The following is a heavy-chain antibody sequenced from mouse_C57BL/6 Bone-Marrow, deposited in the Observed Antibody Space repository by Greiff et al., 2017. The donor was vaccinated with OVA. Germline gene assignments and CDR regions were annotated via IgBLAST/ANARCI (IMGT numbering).Heavy chain of an antibody. CDR2: ISDGGSYT. V-gene: IGHV5-4*03. D-gene: IGHD4-1*01. J-gene: IGHJ2*01. CDR1: GFTFSSYA. Sequence: DVMLVESGGGLVKPGGSLKLSCAASGFTFSSYAMSWVRQTPEKRLEWVATISDGGSYTYYPDNVKGRFTISRDNAKNNLYLQMSHLKSEDTATYYCARANWDRFDYWGQGTTLTVSS. CDR3: ARANWDRFDY.